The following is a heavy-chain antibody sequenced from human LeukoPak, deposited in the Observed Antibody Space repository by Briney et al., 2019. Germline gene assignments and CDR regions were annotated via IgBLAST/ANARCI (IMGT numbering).Heavy chain of an antibody. Sequence: PGGSLRLSCVASGFTFSRYWMHWVRQAPGKGLVWVSRINSDGSTTIYADSVKGRFTISRDNAKNTLYLQMNSLRAEDTAVYFCASGPTGFAWGQGTRVTVSS. D-gene: IGHD1-14*01. J-gene: IGHJ5*02. V-gene: IGHV3-74*01. CDR1: GFTFSRYW. CDR2: INSDGSTT. CDR3: ASGPTGFA.